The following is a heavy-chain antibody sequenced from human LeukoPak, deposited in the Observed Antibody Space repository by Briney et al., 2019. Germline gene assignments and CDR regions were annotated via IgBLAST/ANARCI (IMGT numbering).Heavy chain of an antibody. CDR3: AKSWGVEYSSGFYIGADY. V-gene: IGHV3-30*18. Sequence: GGSLRLSCAASGFTFSRYGMQWVRQAPGKGLEWVAIITYDGTDKNYADSVKGRFTISRDNSKSTVYLQMNSLRAEDTAVFYCAKSWGVEYSSGFYIGADYWGQGTLVTVSS. CDR1: GFTFSRYG. CDR2: ITYDGTDK. D-gene: IGHD3-22*01. J-gene: IGHJ4*02.